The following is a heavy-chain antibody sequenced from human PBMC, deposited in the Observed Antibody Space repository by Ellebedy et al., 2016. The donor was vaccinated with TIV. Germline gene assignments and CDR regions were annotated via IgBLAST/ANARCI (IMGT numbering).Heavy chain of an antibody. V-gene: IGHV3-74*01. J-gene: IGHJ4*02. CDR2: ISGDGRTT. Sequence: GESLKISCGASGFIFQNFLMYLVRQAPGKGPEWVSRISGDGRTTNYADSVKGRFTISRDNSKNTLFLQMNGLRAEDTAVYYCARDRAGIEVAAYFDYWGQGTLVTVSS. CDR1: GFIFQNFL. CDR3: ARDRAGIEVAAYFDY. D-gene: IGHD6-19*01.